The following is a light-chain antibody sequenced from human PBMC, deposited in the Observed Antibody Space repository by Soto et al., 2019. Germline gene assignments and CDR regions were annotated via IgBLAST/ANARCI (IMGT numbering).Light chain of an antibody. V-gene: IGKV1-39*01. CDR1: QSISVH. Sequence: DIQMTQSPSSLSASVGDTVTITCRASQSISVHLNWYQQKPGKVPKLLIYAASNLQSGVPLRFSGSRYETDFALTISSLQPEDFATYCGQQSYITPYTFCQGTKLEIK. CDR2: AAS. CDR3: QQSYITPYT. J-gene: IGKJ2*01.